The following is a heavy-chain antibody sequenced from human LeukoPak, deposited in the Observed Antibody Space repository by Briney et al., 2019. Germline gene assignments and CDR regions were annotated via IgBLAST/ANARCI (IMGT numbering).Heavy chain of an antibody. J-gene: IGHJ3*02. Sequence: GGSLRLSCAASRFTFSSYAMSWVRQAPGKGLEWVSSISGGGGGTYYADSVKGRFTISRDNFKNTLYLQMNSLRAEDTALYHCAKDPNGDYIGAFDMWGQGTMVTVSS. D-gene: IGHD4-17*01. CDR3: AKDPNGDYIGAFDM. CDR2: ISGGGGGT. V-gene: IGHV3-23*01. CDR1: RFTFSSYA.